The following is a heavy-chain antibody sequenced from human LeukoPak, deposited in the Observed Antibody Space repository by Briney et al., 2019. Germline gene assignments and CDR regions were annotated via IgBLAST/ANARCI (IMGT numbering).Heavy chain of an antibody. CDR3: ARGRIIPAARRYNWFDP. J-gene: IGHJ5*02. CDR2: INHSGST. Sequence: SETLSLTCAVYGGSFSGYYWSWIRQPPGKGLEWIGEINHSGSTNYNPSLKSRVTISVDTSKNQFSLKLSSVTAADTAVYYCARGRIIPAARRYNWFDPWGQGTLVAVSS. D-gene: IGHD2-2*01. V-gene: IGHV4-34*01. CDR1: GGSFSGYY.